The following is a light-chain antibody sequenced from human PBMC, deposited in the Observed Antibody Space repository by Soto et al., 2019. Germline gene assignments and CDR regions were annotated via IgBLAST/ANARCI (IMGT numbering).Light chain of an antibody. V-gene: IGLV2-14*01. CDR1: TSDIGGYNY. CDR3: YSYTGSATVI. J-gene: IGLJ2*01. CDR2: EVR. Sequence: QSALTQPASVSGSPGQSITISCTGTTSDIGGYNYVSWYQQYPGKAPKLIIYEVRNRPSGVSNRFPASKSGNTASLTISGLQAEDEAVYYCYSYTGSATVIFGGGTKLTVL.